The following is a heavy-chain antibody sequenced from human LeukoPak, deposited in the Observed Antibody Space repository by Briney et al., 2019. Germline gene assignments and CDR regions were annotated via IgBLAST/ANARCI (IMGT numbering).Heavy chain of an antibody. CDR1: GFTFSSYS. Sequence: GGSLRLSCAASGFTFSSYSMNWVRQAPGKGLEWVSYISSSSSTIFYADSVKGRFTISRDNAKNSLYLQMNSLRAEDTAVYYCARDRGEGYCSSTSCYRELVYWGQGTLVTVSS. J-gene: IGHJ4*02. D-gene: IGHD2-2*02. V-gene: IGHV3-48*01. CDR3: ARDRGEGYCSSTSCYRELVY. CDR2: ISSSSSTI.